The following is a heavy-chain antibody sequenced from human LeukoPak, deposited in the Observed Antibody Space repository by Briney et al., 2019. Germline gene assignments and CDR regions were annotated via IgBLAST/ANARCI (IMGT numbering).Heavy chain of an antibody. V-gene: IGHV4-59*01. D-gene: IGHD4-23*01. Sequence: PSETLSLTCTVSGGSFSRYYWSWMGQPPGKGLEWIGYIYNSGSTNYNHSLKSRVTISEDMSNNQFSLKLSSVTAADTAVYYCARALRLWGGNSGIAFDIWGQGTMVTVSS. CDR2: IYNSGST. CDR3: ARALRLWGGNSGIAFDI. J-gene: IGHJ3*02. CDR1: GGSFSRYY.